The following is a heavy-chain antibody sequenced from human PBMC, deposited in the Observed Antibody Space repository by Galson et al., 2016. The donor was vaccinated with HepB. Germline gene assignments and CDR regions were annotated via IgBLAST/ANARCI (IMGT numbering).Heavy chain of an antibody. CDR2: VSHIGST. V-gene: IGHV4-34*01. Sequence: SETLSLTCAVSDGSIANNFWHWVRQTPGKGLEWIGEVSHIGSTNLNPSLKSRLTMSVDTSNNQFSLKLTSVTAADTAVYYCARDLSDGGGIYYQAFDYWGQGTLVTVSS. J-gene: IGHJ4*02. D-gene: IGHD4-23*01. CDR3: ARDLSDGGGIYYQAFDY. CDR1: DGSIANNF.